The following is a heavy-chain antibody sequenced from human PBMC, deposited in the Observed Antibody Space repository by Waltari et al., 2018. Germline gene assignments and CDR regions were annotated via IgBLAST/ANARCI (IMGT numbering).Heavy chain of an antibody. CDR3: ARGSIAVAGTIDY. J-gene: IGHJ4*02. CDR2: ISSSSSYI. D-gene: IGHD6-19*01. Sequence: EVQLVESGGGLVKPGGSLRTSCAASGFTFSSYSMNWVRQATGKGLEWVSSISSSSSYIYYADSVKGRFTISRDNAKNSLYLQMNSLRAEDTAVYYCARGSIAVAGTIDYWGQGTLVTVSS. V-gene: IGHV3-21*01. CDR1: GFTFSSYS.